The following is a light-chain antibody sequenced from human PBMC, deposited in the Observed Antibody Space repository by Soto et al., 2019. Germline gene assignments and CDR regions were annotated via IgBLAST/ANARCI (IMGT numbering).Light chain of an antibody. J-gene: IGLJ3*02. V-gene: IGLV2-11*01. Sequence: QSALTQPRSVSGSPGQSVTISCTGTDSDVGTYNYVSWYQQHPGKAPKLMIYDVTKRPSGVPDRFSGSKSGNTASLAITGLQAEDEAEYYSQSHDNSLMSASWVFGGGTKVTVL. CDR3: QSHDNSLMSASWV. CDR2: DVT. CDR1: DSDVGTYNY.